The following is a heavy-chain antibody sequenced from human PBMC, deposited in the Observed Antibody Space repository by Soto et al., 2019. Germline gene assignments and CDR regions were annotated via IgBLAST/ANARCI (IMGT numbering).Heavy chain of an antibody. Sequence: QVQLVQSGAEVKKPGASVKVSCKASGYSFTSYYMHWVRQAPGQGPEWMGEINPSGGSTEYVQKLKGRVTMTRDTATSTVYMEVRSLRSEDTAVYYCYSSVTPVEYWGHGTLVTVSS. CDR2: INPSGGST. D-gene: IGHD4-17*01. CDR3: YSSVTPVEY. V-gene: IGHV1-46*01. CDR1: GYSFTSYY. J-gene: IGHJ4*01.